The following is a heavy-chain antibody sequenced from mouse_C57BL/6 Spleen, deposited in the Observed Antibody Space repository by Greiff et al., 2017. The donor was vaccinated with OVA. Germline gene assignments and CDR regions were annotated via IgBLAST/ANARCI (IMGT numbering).Heavy chain of an antibody. CDR2: INYDGSST. J-gene: IGHJ1*03. CDR1: GFTFSDYY. V-gene: IGHV5-16*01. Sequence: VESEGGLVQPGSSMKLSCTASGFTFSDYYMAWVRQVPEKGLEWVANINYDGSSTYYLDSLKSRFIISRDNAKNILYLQMSSLKSEDTATYYCARVIYDGYYWYFEVWGTGTTVTVSS. D-gene: IGHD2-3*01. CDR3: ARVIYDGYYWYFEV.